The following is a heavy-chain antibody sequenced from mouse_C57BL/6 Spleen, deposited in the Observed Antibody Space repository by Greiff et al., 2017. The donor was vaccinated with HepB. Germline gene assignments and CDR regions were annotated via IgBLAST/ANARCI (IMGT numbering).Heavy chain of an antibody. CDR2: ISDGGSYT. Sequence: EVQLQESGGGLVKPGGSLKLSCAASGFTFSSYAMSWVRQTPEKRLEWVATISDGGSYTYYPDNVKGRFTISRDNAKNNLYLQMSHLKSEDTAMYYCARGGVYDFAYWGQGTLVTVSA. D-gene: IGHD2-3*01. CDR1: GFTFSSYA. V-gene: IGHV5-4*01. J-gene: IGHJ3*01. CDR3: ARGGVYDFAY.